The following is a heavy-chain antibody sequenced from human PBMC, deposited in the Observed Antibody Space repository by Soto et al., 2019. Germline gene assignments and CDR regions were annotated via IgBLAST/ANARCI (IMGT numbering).Heavy chain of an antibody. D-gene: IGHD1-26*01. CDR2: IYYSGRT. V-gene: IGHV4-59*01. CDR3: ARAWGFYFDF. Sequence: QVQLQESGPGLVKPSETLSLTCTVSGGSISSYYWSWIRQPPGKGLEWIGCIYYSGRTNYNRSLMSRVTISVDASKDQFSLKLSSVTAADTAVYYCARAWGFYFDFWARGILVTVSS. CDR1: GGSISSYY. J-gene: IGHJ4*02.